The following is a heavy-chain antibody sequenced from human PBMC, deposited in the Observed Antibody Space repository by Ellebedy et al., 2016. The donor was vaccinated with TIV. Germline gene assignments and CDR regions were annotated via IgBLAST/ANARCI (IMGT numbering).Heavy chain of an antibody. J-gene: IGHJ3*02. CDR1: GGSISSGGYY. D-gene: IGHD3-16*01. Sequence: MPSETLSLTCTVSGGSISSGGYYWSWIRQHPGKGLEWIGYIYYSGSTYYNPSLKSRVTISVDTSKNQFSLKLSSVTAADTAVYYCARDGDYGSAFDIWGQGTMVTVSS. CDR3: ARDGDYGSAFDI. CDR2: IYYSGST. V-gene: IGHV4-31*03.